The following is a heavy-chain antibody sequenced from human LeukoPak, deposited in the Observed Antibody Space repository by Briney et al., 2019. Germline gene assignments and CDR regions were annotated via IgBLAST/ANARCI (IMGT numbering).Heavy chain of an antibody. V-gene: IGHV3-30*18. J-gene: IGHJ4*02. CDR1: GFTFSRYG. Sequence: GGSLRLSCAASGFTFSRYGMHWVRQAPGKGLEWVAVISYDGSNKYYADSVKGRFTISRDNSKNTLYLQMNSLRAEDTAVYYCAKDVGSGSYLQYYFDYWGQGTLVTVSS. CDR3: AKDVGSGSYLQYYFDY. D-gene: IGHD3-10*01. CDR2: ISYDGSNK.